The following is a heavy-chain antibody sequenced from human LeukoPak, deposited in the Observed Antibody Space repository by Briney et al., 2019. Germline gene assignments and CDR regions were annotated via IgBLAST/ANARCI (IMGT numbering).Heavy chain of an antibody. V-gene: IGHV3-21*01. D-gene: IGHD4-17*01. CDR3: ATLTTVTHDAFDI. Sequence: PGGSLRLSCAASGFSFSSHTINWVRQAPGKGLEWVSSISSSESSIYYADSLRGRFTISRDNAKNSLFLQMHSLRAEDTAVYYCATLTTVTHDAFDIWGQGTMVTVSS. CDR1: GFSFSSHT. J-gene: IGHJ3*02. CDR2: ISSSESSI.